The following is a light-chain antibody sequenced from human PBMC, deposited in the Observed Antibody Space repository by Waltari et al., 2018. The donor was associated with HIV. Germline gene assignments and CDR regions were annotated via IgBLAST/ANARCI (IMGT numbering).Light chain of an antibody. CDR3: SSFTTSITVV. V-gene: IGLV2-18*02. J-gene: IGLJ2*01. Sequence: QSALTQPPSVSGSLGQSVTISCTGTSSDVGHYNEVPWYHQSPCTAPKLMIYDVSNRPSGVPERFSGSKSGNTASLTISGLQAEDEADYYCSSFTTSITVVFGGGTKLTVL. CDR1: SSDVGHYNE. CDR2: DVS.